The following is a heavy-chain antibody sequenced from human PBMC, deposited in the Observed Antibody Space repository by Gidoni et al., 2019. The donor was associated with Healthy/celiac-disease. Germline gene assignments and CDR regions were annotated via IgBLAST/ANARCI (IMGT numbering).Heavy chain of an antibody. CDR3: ARANYYDSSGIDY. V-gene: IGHV3-53*01. Sequence: EVQLVESGGGLIQPGGSLRLSCAASVFTVSSNYMSWVRQAPGKGLEWVSVIYSGGSTYYADSVKGRFTISRDNSKNTLYLQMNSLRAEDTAVYYCARANYYDSSGIDYWGQGTLVTVSS. CDR2: IYSGGST. CDR1: VFTVSSNY. D-gene: IGHD3-22*01. J-gene: IGHJ4*02.